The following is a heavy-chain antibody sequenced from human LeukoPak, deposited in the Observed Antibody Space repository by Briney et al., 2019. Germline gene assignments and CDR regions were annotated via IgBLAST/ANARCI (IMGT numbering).Heavy chain of an antibody. V-gene: IGHV3-7*01. CDR1: GFTFSSYW. CDR3: VRDPDALDY. J-gene: IGHJ4*02. CDR2: IRQGGSEK. Sequence: AGGSLRLSCAASGFTFSSYWMTWVRQAPGKGLEWVANIRQGGSEKYYVDSVKGRFTISRDNAKNSLYLQMNSLRDEDTAVYYCVRDPDALDYWGQGTLVTVSS.